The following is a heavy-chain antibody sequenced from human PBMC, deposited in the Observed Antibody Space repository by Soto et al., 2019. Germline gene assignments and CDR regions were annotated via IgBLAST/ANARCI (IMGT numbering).Heavy chain of an antibody. Sequence: EVQLVESGGGLVKPGGSLRLSCAASGFTFSSYSMNWVRQAPGKGLEWVSSISSSSSYIYYADSVKGRFTISRDNAKNSLYLQMNSLRAEDTAVYYCARMGSQRCYYYGMDVWGQGTTVTVSS. V-gene: IGHV3-21*01. D-gene: IGHD6-25*01. CDR1: GFTFSSYS. CDR2: ISSSSSYI. CDR3: ARMGSQRCYYYGMDV. J-gene: IGHJ6*02.